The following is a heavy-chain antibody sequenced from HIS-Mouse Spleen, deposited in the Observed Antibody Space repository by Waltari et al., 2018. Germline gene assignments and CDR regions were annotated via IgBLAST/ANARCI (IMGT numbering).Heavy chain of an antibody. CDR2: IYYSGST. Sequence: LQLQESGPGLVKPSDTLSITCTVSRGSISSSSYYRVWTRQPPGKGLEWIGSIYYSGSTYYNPALKSRVTISVDTSKNQFSLKLSSVTAAGTAVYYCASRYSSSSQFGYWGQGTLVTVSS. V-gene: IGHV4-39*07. CDR3: ASRYSSSSQFGY. J-gene: IGHJ4*02. CDR1: RGSISSSSYY. D-gene: IGHD6-6*01.